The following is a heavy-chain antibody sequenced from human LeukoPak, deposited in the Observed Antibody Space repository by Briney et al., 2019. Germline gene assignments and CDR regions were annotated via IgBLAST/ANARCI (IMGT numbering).Heavy chain of an antibody. J-gene: IGHJ4*02. Sequence: GGSLRLSCAASGFTFSNYAMSWVRQAPGKGLEWVSAISGSGDNTYYADSVKGRFTISRDNSKNTLYLQMNSLRAEDTAVYYCARELNPGGFDYWGQGTLVTVSS. V-gene: IGHV3-23*01. CDR3: ARELNPGGFDY. CDR1: GFTFSNYA. D-gene: IGHD1-14*01. CDR2: ISGSGDNT.